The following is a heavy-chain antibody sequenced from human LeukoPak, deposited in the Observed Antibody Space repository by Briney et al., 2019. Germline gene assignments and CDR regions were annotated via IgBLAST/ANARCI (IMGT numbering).Heavy chain of an antibody. Sequence: GGSLRLSCAASGFTFSTYGMNWVRQAPGKGLEWVSHISSGSSTIYYADSMKGRFTISRDNAKNSLYLQMNSLRAEDTAIYYCAGEGSGWLPNFWGQGTLVTVSS. CDR3: AGEGSGWLPNF. D-gene: IGHD6-19*01. V-gene: IGHV3-48*04. CDR1: GFTFSTYG. CDR2: ISSGSSTI. J-gene: IGHJ4*02.